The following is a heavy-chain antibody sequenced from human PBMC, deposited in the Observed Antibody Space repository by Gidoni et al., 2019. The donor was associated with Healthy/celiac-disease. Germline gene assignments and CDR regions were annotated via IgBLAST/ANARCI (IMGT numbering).Heavy chain of an antibody. J-gene: IGHJ6*03. D-gene: IGHD4-17*01. V-gene: IGHV3-49*03. CDR3: TREVGPATVTTGLYYYYYMDV. CDR1: GFTFGDYA. CDR2: IRSKAYGGTT. Sequence: EVQLVESGGGLVQPGRSLRLSCTASGFTFGDYAMSWFRQAPGKGLEWVGCIRSKAYGGTTESAASVKGRFTISRDDSKSSAYLKMNSLKTEDTAVYYGTREVGPATVTTGLYYYYYMDVWGKGTTVTVSS.